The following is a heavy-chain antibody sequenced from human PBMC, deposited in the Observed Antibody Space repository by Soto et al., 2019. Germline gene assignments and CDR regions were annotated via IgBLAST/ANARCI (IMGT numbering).Heavy chain of an antibody. J-gene: IGHJ6*02. CDR2: ISYDGSNK. CDR1: GFTFSSYG. D-gene: IGHD6-13*01. CDR3: ARDPGIAAAGTFLRYYYYVMDV. V-gene: IGHV3-30*03. Sequence: VGSLRLSCAASGFTFSSYGMHWVRQAPGKGLEWVAVISYDGSNKYYADSVKGRFTISRDNSKNTLYLQMNSLRAEDTAVYYCARDPGIAAAGTFLRYYYYVMDVWGQRTTVTVSS.